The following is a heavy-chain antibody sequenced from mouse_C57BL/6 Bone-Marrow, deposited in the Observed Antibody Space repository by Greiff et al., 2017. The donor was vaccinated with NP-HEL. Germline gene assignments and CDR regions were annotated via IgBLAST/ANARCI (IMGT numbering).Heavy chain of an antibody. Sequence: QVQLKESGPELVKPGASVKISCKASGYAFSSSWMNWVKQRPGKGLEWIGRIYPGDGDTNYNGKFKGKATLTADKSSSTAYMQLSSLTSEDSAVYFCAREDGYSAYWGQGTLVTVSA. D-gene: IGHD2-3*01. CDR2: IYPGDGDT. CDR3: AREDGYSAY. J-gene: IGHJ3*01. V-gene: IGHV1-82*01. CDR1: GYAFSSSW.